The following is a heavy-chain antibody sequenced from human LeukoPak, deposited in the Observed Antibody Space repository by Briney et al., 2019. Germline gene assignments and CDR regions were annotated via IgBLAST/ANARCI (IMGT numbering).Heavy chain of an antibody. V-gene: IGHV3-53*01. CDR3: AREWGYCSSTSCYGPDAFDI. D-gene: IGHD2-2*01. CDR2: IYSGGST. CDR1: GFTVSSNY. Sequence: PGGSLRLSCAASGFTVSSNYMSWVRQAPGKGLEWVSVIYSGGSTYYADSVKGRFTISRDNAKNSLYLQMNSLRAEDTAVYYCAREWGYCSSTSCYGPDAFDIWGQGTMVTVSS. J-gene: IGHJ3*02.